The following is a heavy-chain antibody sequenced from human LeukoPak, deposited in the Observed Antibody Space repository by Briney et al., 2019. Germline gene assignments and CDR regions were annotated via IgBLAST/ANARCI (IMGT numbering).Heavy chain of an antibody. CDR2: TYYRSKWYN. J-gene: IGHJ5*01. CDR3: ARARSERSDWHYYDSSGWLYNWFDS. Sequence: SQTLSLTCAISGDSVSSNSAAWNWIRQSPSRGLEWLGRTYYRSKWYNDYAVSVKSRIIINPDTFKNQFSLQLNSVTPEDTAVYYCARARSERSDWHYYDSSGWLYNWFDSWGQGTLVTVSS. V-gene: IGHV6-1*01. CDR1: GDSVSSNSAA. D-gene: IGHD3-22*01.